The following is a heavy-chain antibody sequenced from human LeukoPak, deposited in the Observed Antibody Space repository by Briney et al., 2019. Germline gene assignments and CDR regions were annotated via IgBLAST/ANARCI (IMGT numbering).Heavy chain of an antibody. CDR2: INPNSGGT. D-gene: IGHD4-17*01. CDR3: KYGDYEDVDY. J-gene: IGHJ4*02. V-gene: IGHV1-2*02. CDR1: GYTFTGYY. Sequence: GASVKVSCKASGYTFTGYYMHWVRQAPGQGLEWMGWINPNSGGTNYAQKFQGRVTMTRDTSISTAYMELSRLRPDDTAVYHCKYGDYEDVDYWGQGTLVTVSS.